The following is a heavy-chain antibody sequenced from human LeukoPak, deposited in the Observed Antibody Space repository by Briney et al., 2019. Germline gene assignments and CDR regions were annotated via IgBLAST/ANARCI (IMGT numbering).Heavy chain of an antibody. J-gene: IGHJ3*02. CDR1: GDSFSRNTYS. CDR3: ARRGSMGGSFVGAFDI. D-gene: IGHD1-26*01. V-gene: IGHV4-39*01. CDR2: IYYTGRT. Sequence: PSETLSLTCTVSGDSFSRNTYSWGWIRLPPGKGLEWIGSIYYTGRTFYNPSLKSRVTISVDTSKNQFSLKLSSVTAADTAVYYCARRGSMGGSFVGAFDIWGQGTMVTVSS.